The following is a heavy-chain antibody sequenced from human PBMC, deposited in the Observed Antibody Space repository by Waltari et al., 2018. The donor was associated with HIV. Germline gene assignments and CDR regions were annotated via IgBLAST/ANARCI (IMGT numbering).Heavy chain of an antibody. CDR3: ARALDF. CDR1: GFAFNTYA. V-gene: IGHV3-30*01. Sequence: QVQLVESGGGVVQPGGSLRLSCEDSGFAFNTYAMHWVRQARGKGREWVAAISYDGRNKYYSESVKGRFTISRDNPKNTLYLQMTSLTADDTALYYCARALDFWGQGTLVTVSS. CDR2: ISYDGRNK. J-gene: IGHJ4*02.